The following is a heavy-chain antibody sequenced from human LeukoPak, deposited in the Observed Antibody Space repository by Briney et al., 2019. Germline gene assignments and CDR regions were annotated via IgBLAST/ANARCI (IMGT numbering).Heavy chain of an antibody. V-gene: IGHV1-8*01. CDR1: GYTFTSYD. CDR3: ARGSSRSPRDAFDI. Sequence: ASVKVSCKASGYTFTSYDINWVRQATGRGLEWMGWMNPNSGNTGYAQKFQGRVTMTRDMSTTTVYMELSSLRSEDTAVYYCARGSSRSPRDAFDIWGQGTMVSVSS. CDR2: MNPNSGNT. J-gene: IGHJ3*02.